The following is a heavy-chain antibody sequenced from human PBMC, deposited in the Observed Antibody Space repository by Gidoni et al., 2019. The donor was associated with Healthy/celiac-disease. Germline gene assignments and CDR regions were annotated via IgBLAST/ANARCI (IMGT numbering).Heavy chain of an antibody. J-gene: IGHJ3*02. Sequence: EVQLVESGGGLVQPGGSLRLSCAAAGFTFSSYWMHWVRQAPGKGLVWVSRINSDGSSTSYADSVKGRFTISRDNAKNTLYLQMNSLRAEDTAVYYCARVSGSGSYSAFDIWGQGTMVTVSS. CDR2: INSDGSST. CDR3: ARVSGSGSYSAFDI. V-gene: IGHV3-74*01. D-gene: IGHD3-10*01. CDR1: GFTFSSYW.